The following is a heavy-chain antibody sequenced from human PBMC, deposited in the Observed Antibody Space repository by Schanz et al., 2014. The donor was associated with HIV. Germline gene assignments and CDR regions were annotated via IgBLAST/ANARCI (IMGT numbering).Heavy chain of an antibody. D-gene: IGHD2-2*01. J-gene: IGHJ4*02. CDR1: GFSFSTYG. CDR3: AKVGRIYSTTWIDY. V-gene: IGHV3-33*06. CDR2: IWYDGSNK. Sequence: QVQLVESGGGVVQPGRSLRLSCAASGFSFSTYGMHWVRQAPGKGLEWVAVIWYDGSNKYYAESVKGRFTISRDNSKNTLYLQMNSLRAEDTAVYYCAKVGRIYSTTWIDYWGQGTLVTVSS.